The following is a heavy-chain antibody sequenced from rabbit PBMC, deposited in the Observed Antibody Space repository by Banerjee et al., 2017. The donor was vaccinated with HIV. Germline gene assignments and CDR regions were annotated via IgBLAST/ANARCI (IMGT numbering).Heavy chain of an antibody. CDR3: ARGGYVGYGFDL. J-gene: IGHJ4*01. CDR1: GFSSSSSYW. D-gene: IGHD7-1*01. CDR2: IYSDSSGST. Sequence: QSLEESGGDLVKPGASLTLTCTASGFSSSSSYWICWVRQAPGKGLEWIACIYSDSSGSTQYASWAKGRFTISKTSSTTVTLQMTSLTAADTATYFCARGGYVGYGFDLWGPGTLVTVS. V-gene: IGHV1S40*01.